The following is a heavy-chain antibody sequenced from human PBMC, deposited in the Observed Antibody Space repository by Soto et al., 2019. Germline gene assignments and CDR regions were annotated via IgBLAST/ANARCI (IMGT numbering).Heavy chain of an antibody. CDR2: IIPIFGTA. Sequence: QVQLVQSGTEVNKPGSSVKVSCKASGGTFSSYAISWVRQAPGQGLEWMGGIIPIFGTANYAQKFQGSVTITADESTSTAYMELSSLRSEDTAVYYCARQAPPYYYDSSLGGMDVWGQGTTVTVSS. D-gene: IGHD3-22*01. J-gene: IGHJ6*02. V-gene: IGHV1-69*01. CDR3: ARQAPPYYYDSSLGGMDV. CDR1: GGTFSSYA.